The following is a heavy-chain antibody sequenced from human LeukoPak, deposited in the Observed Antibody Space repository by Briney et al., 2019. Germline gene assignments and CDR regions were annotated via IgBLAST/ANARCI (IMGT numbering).Heavy chain of an antibody. J-gene: IGHJ4*01. CDR3: SKDFQKVYDILTGYSPRGHYLDY. CDR2: ISGSGGST. D-gene: IGHD3-9*01. CDR1: GFTFSSYA. Sequence: PGGSLRLSCAASGFTFSSYAMSWVRQAPGKGLEWVSAISGSGGSTYYADSVKGRFTISRDNSKNTLYLQMNSLRAEDTGVYYCSKDFQKVYDILTGYSPRGHYLDYWGQGTPGTVSS. V-gene: IGHV3-23*01.